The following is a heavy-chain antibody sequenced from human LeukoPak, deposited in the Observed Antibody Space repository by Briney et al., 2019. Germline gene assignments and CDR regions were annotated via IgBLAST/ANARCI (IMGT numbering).Heavy chain of an antibody. CDR3: ARKVAVAMDLDY. CDR1: GFTFKSYG. D-gene: IGHD5-18*01. J-gene: IGHJ4*02. V-gene: IGHV3-23*01. Sequence: GGSLRLSCAASGFTFKSYGMTWVRQVPGKGQEWVSSITGAGSSTKYADSVNGRFTISRDNSKNTVSLQMTGLRAEDTAVYYCARKVAVAMDLDYWGQGTLVTVSS. CDR2: ITGAGSST.